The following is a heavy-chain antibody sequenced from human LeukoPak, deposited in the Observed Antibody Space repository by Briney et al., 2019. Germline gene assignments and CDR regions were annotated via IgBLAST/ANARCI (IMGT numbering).Heavy chain of an antibody. J-gene: IGHJ4*02. CDR1: GLTFSSYW. V-gene: IGHV3-74*01. D-gene: IGHD4-11*01. CDR2: IRRDGSST. Sequence: QAGGSLRLSCAASGLTFSSYWIHWVRPAPGKGLVWVLRIRRDGSSTTYAASVKGRFTISRAKTKTTWYLQLNRLRAHDTAVYYCARDDYIRHWGQGTLVTVSS. CDR3: ARDDYIRH.